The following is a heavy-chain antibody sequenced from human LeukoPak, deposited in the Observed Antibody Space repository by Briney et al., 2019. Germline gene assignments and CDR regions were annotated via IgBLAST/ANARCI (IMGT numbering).Heavy chain of an antibody. V-gene: IGHV4-59*08. CDR3: ARQRGYSYGASLDY. CDR2: ISDSGST. CDR1: GGSTSSHY. D-gene: IGHD5-18*01. Sequence: SETLSLTCTVSGGSTSSHYWSWIRQPPGKGLEWIGYISDSGSTNYNSSLKSRVTISVDTSRNQFSLKLSSVTAADTAVYYCARQRGYSYGASLDYWGQGTLVTVSS. J-gene: IGHJ4*02.